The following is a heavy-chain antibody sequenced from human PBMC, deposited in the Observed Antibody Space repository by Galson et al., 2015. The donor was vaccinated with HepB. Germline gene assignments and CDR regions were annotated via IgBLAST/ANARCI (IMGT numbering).Heavy chain of an antibody. D-gene: IGHD6-13*01. CDR3: ARGEGDYSSSWFERDYYYMDV. V-gene: IGHV1-3*01. CDR2: INAGNGNT. CDR1: GYTFTSYA. Sequence: SVKVSCKASGYTFTSYAMHWVRQAPGQRLEWMGWINAGNGNTKYSQKFQGRVTITRDTSASTAYMELSSLRSEDTAVYYCARGEGDYSSSWFERDYYYMDVWGKGTTVTVSS. J-gene: IGHJ6*03.